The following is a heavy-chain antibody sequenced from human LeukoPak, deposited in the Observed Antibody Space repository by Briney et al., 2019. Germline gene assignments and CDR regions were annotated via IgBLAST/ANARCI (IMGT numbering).Heavy chain of an antibody. CDR2: ITPSGGST. CDR3: ARDYDSSGYNDASDI. CDR1: GYTFTSYG. Sequence: ASVKVSCKASGYTFTSYGISWVRQAPGQGLEWLGLITPSGGSTWYAQKFQGRVTMTRDMSTSTVYMELSSLRSEDTAVYYCARDYDSSGYNDASDIWGQGTMVTVSS. J-gene: IGHJ3*02. V-gene: IGHV1-46*01. D-gene: IGHD3-22*01.